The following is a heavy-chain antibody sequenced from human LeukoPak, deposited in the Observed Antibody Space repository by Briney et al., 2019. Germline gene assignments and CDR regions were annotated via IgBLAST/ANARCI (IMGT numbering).Heavy chain of an antibody. V-gene: IGHV3-38-3*01. Sequence: GGSLRLSCVVSGFTFSDYNMNWVRQAPGKGLERVASISGGSTYYADSRKGRFTISRDNSKNTLHLQMNSLRAEDTAVYYCAGADYGYAYWGQGTLVTVSS. CDR3: AGADYGYAY. CDR2: ISGGST. CDR1: GFTFSDYN. J-gene: IGHJ4*02. D-gene: IGHD5-18*01.